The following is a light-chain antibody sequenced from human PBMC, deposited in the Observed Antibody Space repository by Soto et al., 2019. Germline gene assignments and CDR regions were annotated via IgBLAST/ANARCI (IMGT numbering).Light chain of an antibody. Sequence: EIVLTQSPGTLSLSPGERATLSCRASQSVGSTYLAWYQQKPGQAPRLLIYGASTRATGIPDRFSGSASGTDFTLTISRLEPEDFAEYYCQQYGYPRTFGQGTKVDIK. CDR2: GAS. CDR3: QQYGYPRT. J-gene: IGKJ1*01. V-gene: IGKV3-20*01. CDR1: QSVGSTY.